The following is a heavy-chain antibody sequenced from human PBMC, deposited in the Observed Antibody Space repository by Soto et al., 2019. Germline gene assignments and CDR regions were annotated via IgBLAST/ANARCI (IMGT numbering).Heavy chain of an antibody. D-gene: IGHD3-10*01. CDR1: GFTFSSYG. V-gene: IGHV3-33*01. CDR3: ARDPGDYYGSGILLYYMDV. J-gene: IGHJ6*03. CDR2: IWYDGSNK. Sequence: PGGSLRLSCAASGFTFSSYGMHWVRQAPGKGLEWVAVIWYDGSNKYYADSVKGRFTISRDNSKNTLYLQMNSLRAEDTAVYYCARDPGDYYGSGILLYYMDVWGKGTMVTVSS.